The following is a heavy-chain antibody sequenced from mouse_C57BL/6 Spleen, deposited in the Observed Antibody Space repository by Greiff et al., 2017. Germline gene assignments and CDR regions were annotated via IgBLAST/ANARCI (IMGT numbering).Heavy chain of an antibody. CDR3: ARGDDGYYYFDY. CDR1: GYTFTSYW. J-gene: IGHJ2*01. V-gene: IGHV1-61*01. D-gene: IGHD2-3*01. CDR2: IYPSDSET. Sequence: QVQLQQPGAELVRPGSSVKLSCKASGYTFTSYWMDWVKQRPGQGLEWIGNIYPSDSETHYNQKFKDKATLTVDKSSSTAYMQLSSLTSEDSAVYYCARGDDGYYYFDYWRQGTTLTVSS.